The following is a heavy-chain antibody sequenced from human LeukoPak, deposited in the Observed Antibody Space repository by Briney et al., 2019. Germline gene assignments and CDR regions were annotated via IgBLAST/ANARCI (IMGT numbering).Heavy chain of an antibody. D-gene: IGHD1-26*01. CDR1: GDSISSSSYY. CDR3: ANIVGGAYFDY. CDR2: MYYSGST. J-gene: IGHJ4*02. V-gene: IGHV4-39*07. Sequence: PSETLSLTCTVSGDSISSSSYYWGWIRQPPGKGLEWIGSMYYSGSTYYNPSLKSRVTISVDTSKNQFSLKLSSVTAADTAVYYCANIVGGAYFDYWGQGTLVTVSS.